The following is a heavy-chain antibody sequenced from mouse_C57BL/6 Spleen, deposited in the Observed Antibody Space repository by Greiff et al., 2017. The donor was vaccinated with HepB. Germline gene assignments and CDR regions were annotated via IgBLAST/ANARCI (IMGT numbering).Heavy chain of an antibody. D-gene: IGHD2-2*01. J-gene: IGHJ3*01. CDR3: TRERVYGYGRFAY. Sequence: QVQLQQSGAELVRPGASVTLSCKASGYTFTDYEMHWVKQTPVHGLEWIGAIDPETGGTAYNQKFKGKAILTADKSSSTAYMELRSLTSEDSAVYYCTRERVYGYGRFAYWGQGTLVTVSA. V-gene: IGHV1-15*01. CDR2: IDPETGGT. CDR1: GYTFTDYE.